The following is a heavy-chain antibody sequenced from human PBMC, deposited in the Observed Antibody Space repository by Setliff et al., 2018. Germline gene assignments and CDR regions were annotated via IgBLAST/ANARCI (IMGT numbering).Heavy chain of an antibody. Sequence: SETLSLTCTVSGGSISSSSYYWGWIRQPPGKGLEWIGSIYYSGSTYYNPSLKSRVTISVDTSKNQFSLKLDSVTAADTAVYYCARRGRGGYYRNNNYYYYYYMDVWGKGTTVTVSS. J-gene: IGHJ6*03. CDR2: IYYSGST. D-gene: IGHD3-3*01. V-gene: IGHV4-39*01. CDR1: GGSISSSSYY. CDR3: ARRGRGGYYRNNNYYYYYYMDV.